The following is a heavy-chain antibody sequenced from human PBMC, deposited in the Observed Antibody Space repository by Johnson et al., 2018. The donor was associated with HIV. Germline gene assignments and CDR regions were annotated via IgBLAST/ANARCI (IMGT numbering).Heavy chain of an antibody. CDR3: ARVVLVRLAGAGPSRDAFDI. D-gene: IGHD6-19*01. V-gene: IGHV3-20*01. J-gene: IGHJ3*02. CDR2: LNWTGGST. Sequence: MLLAESGGGLVPPGRSLRLSCAASGFTFADYGMSWVRQAPGTGLELVSGLNWTGGSTGYDDSVSARFLISRDNAMNSLYLQTNSLRAEDTALYDCARVVLVRLAGAGPSRDAFDIWGQGTMVTVSS. CDR1: GFTFADYG.